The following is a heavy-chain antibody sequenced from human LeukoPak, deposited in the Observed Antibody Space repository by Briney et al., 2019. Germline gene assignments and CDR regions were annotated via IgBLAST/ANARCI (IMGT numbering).Heavy chain of an antibody. CDR3: ARQKQSHGNFDY. CDR2: INPNSGGT. CDR1: GYTFTGYY. V-gene: IGHV1-2*06. J-gene: IGHJ4*02. D-gene: IGHD1-26*01. Sequence: ASVKVSCKASGYTFTGYYMHWVRQAPGQGLEWMGQINPNSGGTNYAQKFQGRVTMTRDASISTAYMELSRLRSDDTAMYYCARQKQSHGNFDYWGQGTLVTVSS.